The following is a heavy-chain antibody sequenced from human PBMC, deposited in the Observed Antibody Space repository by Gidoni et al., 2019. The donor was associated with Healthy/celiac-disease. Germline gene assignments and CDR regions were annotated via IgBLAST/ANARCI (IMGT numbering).Heavy chain of an antibody. D-gene: IGHD2-2*01. V-gene: IGHV3-48*02. Sequence: VQLVESGGGLVQPGGSLRLSCPASRFTFSPYSMNWVRQAPGKGLGWVSYISSSSSTISYADSVKGRFAISRDNAKNSLYLQMNSLRDEDTAVYFCAREGNVVVVPAQYYFYYMDVWGTGTPVTVSS. CDR3: AREGNVVVVPAQYYFYYMDV. J-gene: IGHJ6*03. CDR1: RFTFSPYS. CDR2: ISSSSSTI.